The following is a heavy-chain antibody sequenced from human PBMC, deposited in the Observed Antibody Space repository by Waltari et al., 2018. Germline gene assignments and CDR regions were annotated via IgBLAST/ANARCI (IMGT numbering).Heavy chain of an antibody. CDR3: ARYFPASRYDFWSGYLGAFDI. CDR1: GGSISSYY. D-gene: IGHD3-3*01. CDR2: IYYSGST. Sequence: QVQLQESGPGLVKPSETLSLTCTVSGGSISSYYWSWIRQPPGKGLEWIGYIYYSGSTNYNPALTTRVTISVDTSKNQFSLKLSSVTAADTAVYYCARYFPASRYDFWSGYLGAFDIWGQGTMVTVSS. V-gene: IGHV4-59*12. J-gene: IGHJ3*02.